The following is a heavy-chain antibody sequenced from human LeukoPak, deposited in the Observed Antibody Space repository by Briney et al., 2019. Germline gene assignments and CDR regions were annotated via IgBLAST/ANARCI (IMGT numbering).Heavy chain of an antibody. Sequence: SETLSLTCAVYGGSFSGYYWSWVRQPPGKGLEWIGYIYYSGSTNYNPSLKSRVTISVDTSKNQFSLKLSSVTAADTAVYYCARVYGSGWFLEYFDYWGQGTLVTVSS. CDR1: GGSFSGYY. J-gene: IGHJ4*02. CDR2: IYYSGST. CDR3: ARVYGSGWFLEYFDY. V-gene: IGHV4-59*01. D-gene: IGHD6-19*01.